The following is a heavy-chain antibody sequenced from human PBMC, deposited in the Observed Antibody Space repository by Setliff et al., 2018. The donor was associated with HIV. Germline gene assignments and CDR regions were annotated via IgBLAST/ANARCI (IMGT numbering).Heavy chain of an antibody. CDR1: GASISGYY. CDR2: IYTSGST. J-gene: IGHJ6*03. D-gene: IGHD6-13*01. V-gene: IGHV4-4*08. CDR3: ARGARLLAGYSDRWDYYYMAV. Sequence: KPSETLSLTCTVSGASISGYYWSWIRQPPGKGLEWIGYIYTSGSTHYNPSLKSRFTISVDTSKNQFSLKVNSVTAADTAVYYCARGARLLAGYSDRWDYYYMAVWGKGTTVTVSS.